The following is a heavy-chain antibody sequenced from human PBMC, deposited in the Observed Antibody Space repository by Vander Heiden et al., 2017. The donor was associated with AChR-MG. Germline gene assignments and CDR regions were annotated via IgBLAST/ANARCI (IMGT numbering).Heavy chain of an antibody. CDR3: ARDGDDYGGNTIDY. V-gene: IGHV3-21*01. CDR1: GFTFSSYS. CDR2: ISSSSSYI. J-gene: IGHJ4*02. D-gene: IGHD4-17*01. Sequence: EVQLVESGGGLVKPGGSLRPSCAASGFTFSSYSLNWVRQAPGKGLEWVSSISSSSSYIYYADSVKGRFTISRDNAKNSLYLQMNSLRAEDTAVYYCARDGDDYGGNTIDYWGQGNLVTVSS.